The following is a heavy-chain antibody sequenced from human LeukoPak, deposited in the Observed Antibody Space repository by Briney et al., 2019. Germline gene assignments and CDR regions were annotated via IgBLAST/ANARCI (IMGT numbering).Heavy chain of an antibody. CDR3: ARERLIAGATVFDY. CDR1: GDSISRHC. Sequence: PSETLSLTCTVSGDSISRHCWSWIRQPPGKGLEWIGCIYCSGSTSYNPSLKSRVTISVDTSNNQFSLKLTSMTAADTAVYFCARERLIAGATVFDYWGQGTLVTVSS. D-gene: IGHD1-26*01. J-gene: IGHJ4*02. V-gene: IGHV4-59*11. CDR2: IYCSGST.